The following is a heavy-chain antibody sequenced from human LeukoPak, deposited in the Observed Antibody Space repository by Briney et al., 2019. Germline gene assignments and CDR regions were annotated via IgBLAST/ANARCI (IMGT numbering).Heavy chain of an antibody. CDR1: GFTFSSYS. D-gene: IGHD3-9*01. J-gene: IGHJ4*02. CDR3: AKETLIIRVFDY. V-gene: IGHV3-23*01. Sequence: AGGSLRLSCAASGFTFSSYSMSWVRQAPGKGLEWVSAISGSGGSTYYADSVKGRFTISRDNSKNTLYLQMNSLRAEDTAVYYCAKETLIIRVFDYWGQGTLVTVSS. CDR2: ISGSGGST.